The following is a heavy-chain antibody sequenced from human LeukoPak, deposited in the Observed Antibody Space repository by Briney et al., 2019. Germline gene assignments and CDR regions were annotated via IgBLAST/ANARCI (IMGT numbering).Heavy chain of an antibody. J-gene: IGHJ4*02. CDR1: GYTFTGYY. CDR3: AXXXXXSSGYFLGPAGGLDY. V-gene: IGHV1-2*02. Sequence: GASVKVSCKASGYTFTGYYMHWVRQAPGQGLEWMGWINPNSGGTNYAQKFQGRVTMTRDTSISTAYMELSRLRSDDTAVYYCAXXXXXSSGYFLGPAGGLDYWGQGTLVTVSS. D-gene: IGHD3-22*01. CDR2: INPNSGGT.